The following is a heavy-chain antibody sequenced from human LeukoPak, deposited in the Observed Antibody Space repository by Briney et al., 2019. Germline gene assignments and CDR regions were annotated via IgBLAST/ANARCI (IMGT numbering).Heavy chain of an antibody. J-gene: IGHJ3*02. CDR3: ARDWIVGATSGAFDI. CDR2: IKQDGSEK. D-gene: IGHD1-26*01. Sequence: GGSLRLSCAASGFTFSSYWMSWVRQAPGKGLEWVANIKQDGSEKYYVDSVKGRFTISRDNAKNSLYLQMNSLRAEDTAVYYCARDWIVGATSGAFDIWGQGTMVTVSS. V-gene: IGHV3-7*01. CDR1: GFTFSSYW.